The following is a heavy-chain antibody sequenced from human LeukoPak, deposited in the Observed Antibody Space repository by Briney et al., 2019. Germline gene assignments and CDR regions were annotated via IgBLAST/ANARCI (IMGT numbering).Heavy chain of an antibody. CDR3: ARGGAYGSGSYRFDP. V-gene: IGHV4-59*01. D-gene: IGHD3-10*01. Sequence: NPSETLSLTCTVSVGYISSYYWSWIRQPPGKGLEWIGYIYYSGSTNYNPSLKSRVTISVDTSKNQFSLKLSSVTAADTAVYYCARGGAYGSGSYRFDPWGQGTLVTVSS. CDR2: IYYSGST. J-gene: IGHJ5*02. CDR1: VGYISSYY.